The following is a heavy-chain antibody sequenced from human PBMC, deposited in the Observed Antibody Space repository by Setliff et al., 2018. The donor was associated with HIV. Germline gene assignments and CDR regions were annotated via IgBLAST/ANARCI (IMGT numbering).Heavy chain of an antibody. CDR1: GYTFTSYA. Sequence: ASVKVSCKASGYTFTSYAMHWVRQAPGQRPEWMGWINTGNGNTQYSQKLQGRITITRGSSASTVYLELSSLRSEDTAVYYCARGGTYCTNGVCYTHNWFDPWGQGTLVTVSS. CDR2: INTGNGNT. CDR3: ARGGTYCTNGVCYTHNWFDP. J-gene: IGHJ5*02. D-gene: IGHD2-8*01. V-gene: IGHV1-3*04.